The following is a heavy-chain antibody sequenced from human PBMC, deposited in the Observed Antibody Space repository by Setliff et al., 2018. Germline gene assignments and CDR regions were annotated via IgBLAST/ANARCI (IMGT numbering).Heavy chain of an antibody. J-gene: IGHJ5*02. D-gene: IGHD6-6*01. Sequence: GGSLRLSCAASGFTFSSYSMNWVRQAPGKGLEWVSSISSKNSYIYYADSVKGRFTISRDNAKNSLYLQMNSLRAEDTAVYYCARDRGAARPWVWFDPWGQGTLGTVSS. CDR1: GFTFSSYS. CDR3: ARDRGAARPWVWFDP. CDR2: ISSKNSYI. V-gene: IGHV3-21*01.